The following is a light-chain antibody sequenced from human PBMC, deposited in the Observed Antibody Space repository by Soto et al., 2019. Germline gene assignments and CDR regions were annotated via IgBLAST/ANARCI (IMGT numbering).Light chain of an antibody. CDR2: SNN. V-gene: IGLV1-44*01. CDR3: ASWDDSLNGPGVV. Sequence: QSVLTQPPSASGTPGQRVTISCSGSSSNIGSNTVNWYQQLPGTAPKLLIYSNNQRPSGVPDRFSGSKSGTSASLAISGLQSEDEDEYDCASWDDSLNGPGVVFGGGTKLTVL. CDR1: SSNIGSNT. J-gene: IGLJ2*01.